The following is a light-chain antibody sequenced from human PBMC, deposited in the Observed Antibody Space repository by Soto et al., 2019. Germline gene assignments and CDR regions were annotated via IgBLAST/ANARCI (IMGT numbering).Light chain of an antibody. Sequence: QSVLTQPASVSGSPGQSITISCTGTSSDVGTYSFVSWYQHHPGKAPKLMIYEVTKRPSDIPDRFSGSKSGNTASLTVSGLQAEDEADYYCSSYAGTNNYVFGTGTKVTVL. CDR2: EVT. CDR3: SSYAGTNNYV. J-gene: IGLJ1*01. V-gene: IGLV2-8*01. CDR1: SSDVGTYSF.